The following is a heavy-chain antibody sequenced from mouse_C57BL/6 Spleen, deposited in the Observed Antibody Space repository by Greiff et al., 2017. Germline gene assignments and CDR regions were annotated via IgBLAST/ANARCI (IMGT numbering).Heavy chain of an antibody. CDR3: ARRRVSAQAPFAY. D-gene: IGHD3-2*02. J-gene: IGHJ3*01. Sequence: QVQLQQPGAELVKPGASVKMSCKASGYTFTSYWITWVKQRPGQGLEWIGDIYPGSGSTNYNEKFKSKATLTVDTSSSTAYMQLSSLTSEDSAVYYCARRRVSAQAPFAYWGQGTLVTVSA. CDR2: IYPGSGST. CDR1: GYTFTSYW. V-gene: IGHV1-55*01.